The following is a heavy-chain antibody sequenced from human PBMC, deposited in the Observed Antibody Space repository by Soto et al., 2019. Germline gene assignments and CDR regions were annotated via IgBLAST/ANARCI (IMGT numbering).Heavy chain of an antibody. CDR3: ATLGPLDQLLPAPPRYFDY. D-gene: IGHD2-2*01. CDR1: GGSFSGYY. J-gene: IGHJ4*02. CDR2: INHSGST. Sequence: QVQLQQWGAGLLKPSETLSLTCAVYGGSFSGYYWSWIRQPPGKGLEWIGEINHSGSTNYNPSLKSRVTISVDTSKNQFSLKLSSVTAADTAVYYCATLGPLDQLLPAPPRYFDYWGQGTLVTVSS. V-gene: IGHV4-34*01.